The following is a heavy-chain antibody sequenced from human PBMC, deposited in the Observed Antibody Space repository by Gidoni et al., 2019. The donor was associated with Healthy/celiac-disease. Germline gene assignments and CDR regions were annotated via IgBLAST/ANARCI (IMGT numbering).Heavy chain of an antibody. V-gene: IGHV1-69*06. J-gene: IGHJ6*02. CDR3: ARETIAVAGTYYYYYGMDV. CDR1: GGTFSSYA. D-gene: IGHD6-19*01. Sequence: QVQLVQPGAEVKKPGSSVKVSCKASGGTFSSYAISWVRQAPGQGLEWMGGIIPIFGTANYAQKFQGRVTITADKSTSTAYMELSSLRSEDTAVYYCARETIAVAGTYYYYYGMDVWGQGTTVTVSS. CDR2: IIPIFGTA.